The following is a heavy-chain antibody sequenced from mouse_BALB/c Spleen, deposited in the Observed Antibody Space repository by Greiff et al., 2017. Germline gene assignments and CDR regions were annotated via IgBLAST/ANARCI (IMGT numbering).Heavy chain of an antibody. CDR3: ARAYYRYGDYAMDY. D-gene: IGHD2-14*01. CDR1: GFNIKDTY. CDR2: IDPANGNT. J-gene: IGHJ4*01. Sequence: VQLQQSGAELVKPGASVKLSCTASGFNIKDTYMHWVKQRPEQGLEWIGRIDPANGNTKYDPKFQGKATITADTSSNTAYLQLSSLTSEDTAVYYCARAYYRYGDYAMDYWGQGTSVTGAS. V-gene: IGHV14-3*02.